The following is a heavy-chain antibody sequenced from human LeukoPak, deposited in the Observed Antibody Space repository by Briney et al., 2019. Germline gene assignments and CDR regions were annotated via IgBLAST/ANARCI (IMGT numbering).Heavy chain of an antibody. D-gene: IGHD3-22*01. CDR2: IRYDGSNK. V-gene: IGHV3-30*02. CDR1: GFTFSSYG. J-gene: IGHJ3*02. Sequence: ETGGSLRLSCAASGFTFSSYGMHWVRQAPGKGLEWVAFIRYDGSNKYYADSVKGRFTISRDNSKNSLYLQMNSLRAEDTAVYYCARYNYYDSSGYSTDDAFDIWGQGTMVTVSS. CDR3: ARYNYYDSSGYSTDDAFDI.